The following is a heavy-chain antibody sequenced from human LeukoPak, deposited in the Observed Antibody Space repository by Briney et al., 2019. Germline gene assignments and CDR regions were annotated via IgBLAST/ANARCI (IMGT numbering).Heavy chain of an antibody. CDR1: GFTFSSYS. CDR2: ISSSSSYI. V-gene: IGHV3-21*01. D-gene: IGHD3-22*01. Sequence: GGSLRLSCAASGFTFSSYSMNWVRQAPGKGLEWVSSISSSSSYIYYADSVKGRFTISRDNAKNSLYLQMNSLRAEDTAVYYCARDRKGDYYNSSGYYYFDYWGQGTLVTVPS. CDR3: ARDRKGDYYNSSGYYYFDY. J-gene: IGHJ4*02.